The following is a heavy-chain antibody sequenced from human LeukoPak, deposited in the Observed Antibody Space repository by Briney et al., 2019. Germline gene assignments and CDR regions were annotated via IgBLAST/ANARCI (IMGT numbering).Heavy chain of an antibody. D-gene: IGHD3-10*01. Sequence: ASVKVSCKISGYTFTDYGISWLRQAPGQGLLWMGWVSPYNSNTNYAQEFQGRVTMTTDTSTNTAYMELRTLRSDDTAVYYCARNQWWGDLYTLSGWGQGTLVTVSS. CDR3: ARNQWWGDLYTLSG. V-gene: IGHV1-18*01. CDR1: GYTFTDYG. J-gene: IGHJ4*02. CDR2: VSPYNSNT.